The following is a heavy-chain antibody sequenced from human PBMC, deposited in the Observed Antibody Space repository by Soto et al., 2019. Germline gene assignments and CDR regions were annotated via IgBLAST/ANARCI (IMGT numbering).Heavy chain of an antibody. CDR3: ARAGFSYGHLLF. CDR1: GDSIGSGNKY. V-gene: IGHV4-30-4*01. J-gene: IGHJ4*02. D-gene: IGHD3-10*01. CDR2: VFSSGAT. Sequence: SETLSLTCTVSGDSIGSGNKYWSWIRQAPGKGLEWIGYVFSSGATNYSPSLKSRAAISMDTSKNQFSLSLTSVTAADTAVYYCARAGFSYGHLLFWGQGIRVTVSS.